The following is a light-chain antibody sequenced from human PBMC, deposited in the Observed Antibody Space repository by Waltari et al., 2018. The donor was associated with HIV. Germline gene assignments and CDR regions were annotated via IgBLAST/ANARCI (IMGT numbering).Light chain of an antibody. CDR3: QQYNQWPRT. Sequence: EIVLTQSPATLSVSPGERVTLSYRASQNVITNLAWSSAHGSSWWWEEARLEWRWQQRLKQNILRKRSLSFTGIPARFSGGGSGTEFTLTINSLQSEDFTFYYCQQYNQWPRTFGQGTKV. CDR2: RW. V-gene: IGKV3-15*01. J-gene: IGKJ1*01. CDR1: QNVITN.